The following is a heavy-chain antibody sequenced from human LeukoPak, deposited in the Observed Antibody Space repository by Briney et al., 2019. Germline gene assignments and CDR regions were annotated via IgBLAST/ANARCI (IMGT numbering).Heavy chain of an antibody. D-gene: IGHD3-22*01. CDR2: ISGTGGSR. J-gene: IGHJ3*02. V-gene: IGHV3-23*01. Sequence: GGSLRLSCAASGFTFNNCAMGWVRQAPGKGLEWVSGISGTGGSRYYADSVKGRFTISRDNSKNTLSLQMNSLRVEDTAIYYCAKKYYYDGSGSFPHDAFDIWGQGTMVTVSS. CDR3: AKKYYYDGSGSFPHDAFDI. CDR1: GFTFNNCA.